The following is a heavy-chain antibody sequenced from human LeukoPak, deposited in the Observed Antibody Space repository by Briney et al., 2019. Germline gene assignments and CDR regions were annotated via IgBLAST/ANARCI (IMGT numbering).Heavy chain of an antibody. J-gene: IGHJ4*02. CDR3: ARGGRRF. CDR1: GFTFGSYA. CDR2: INAPSVTT. V-gene: IGHV3-23*01. D-gene: IGHD3-10*01. Sequence: GGSLRLSCAASGFTFGSYAMSWVRQAPGRGLEWVSVINAPSVTTYYADSVKGRFTISRDNSKSTLYLQMNSLRVEDTAVYYCARGGRRFWGQGTLVTVSS.